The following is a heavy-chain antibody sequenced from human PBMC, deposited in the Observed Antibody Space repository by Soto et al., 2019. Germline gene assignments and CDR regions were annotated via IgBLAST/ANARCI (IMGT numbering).Heavy chain of an antibody. D-gene: IGHD1-26*01. CDR3: AREEGGSYSFDY. V-gene: IGHV4-59*01. CDR2: IYYSGST. CDR1: GGSISSYY. J-gene: IGHJ4*02. Sequence: SETLSLTCTVSGGSISSYYWSWIRQPPGKGLEWIGYIYYSGSTNYNPSLKSRVTISVDTSKNQFSLKLSSVTAADTAVYYCAREEGGSYSFDYWGQGTLVTVSS.